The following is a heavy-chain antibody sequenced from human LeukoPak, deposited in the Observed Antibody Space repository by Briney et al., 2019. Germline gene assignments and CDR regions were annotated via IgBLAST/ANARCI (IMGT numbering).Heavy chain of an antibody. CDR1: GGSFSAYY. D-gene: IGHD3-22*01. Sequence: PSETLSLTCAVYGGSFSAYYWSWIRQPPGKGLDWIGEINHSGSTNVNPSLKSRVTISVDTSKNQFSLKLSSVTAADTAVYYCARQPPNYYDSSGFFDYWGQGTLVTVSS. CDR3: ARQPPNYYDSSGFFDY. V-gene: IGHV4-34*01. CDR2: INHSGST. J-gene: IGHJ4*02.